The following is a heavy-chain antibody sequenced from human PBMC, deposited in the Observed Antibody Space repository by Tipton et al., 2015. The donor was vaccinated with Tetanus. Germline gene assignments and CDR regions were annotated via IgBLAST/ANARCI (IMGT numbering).Heavy chain of an antibody. J-gene: IGHJ3*01. CDR2: FSPIFRRP. Sequence: QSGPEVKKPGASVKVSCKASGYTFTGYYMHWVRQAPGQGLEWMGGFSPIFRRPNYAQKFQGRVTISADESTSTAYMELRSLTSADTAIYYCAREAINSEDRRAFDVWGQGTMVTVSP. CDR1: GYTFTGYY. CDR3: AREAINSEDRRAFDV. D-gene: IGHD3-22*01. V-gene: IGHV1-69*13.